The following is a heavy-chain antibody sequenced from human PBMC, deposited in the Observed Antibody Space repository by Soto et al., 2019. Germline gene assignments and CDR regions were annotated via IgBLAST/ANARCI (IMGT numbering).Heavy chain of an antibody. V-gene: IGHV1-18*01. CDR1: GYTFTSYG. CDR3: ARYDYDFWSGYYTPYYFDC. Sequence: QVQLVQSGAEVKKPGASVKVSCKASGYTFTSYGISWVRQAPGQGLEWMGWISAYNGNTNYAQKLQGRVTMTTDTSTSTAYMELRSLRSDDTAVYYCARYDYDFWSGYYTPYYFDCWGPGTLVTVSS. J-gene: IGHJ4*02. CDR2: ISAYNGNT. D-gene: IGHD3-3*01.